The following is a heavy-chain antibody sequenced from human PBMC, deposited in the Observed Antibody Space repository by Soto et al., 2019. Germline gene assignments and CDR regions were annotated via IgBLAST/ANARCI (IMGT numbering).Heavy chain of an antibody. V-gene: IGHV4-39*01. CDR3: ARRPTLYYYGSGSPYFDY. CDR1: GGSISSSSYY. CDR2: IYYSGST. D-gene: IGHD3-10*01. Sequence: PSETLSLTCTVSGGSISSSSYYWGWIRQPPGKGLEGIGSIYYSGSTYYNPSLKRRVTISVDTSKHQFSLKLSSVTAADTAVYYCARRPTLYYYGSGSPYFDYWGQGTLVTVSS. J-gene: IGHJ4*02.